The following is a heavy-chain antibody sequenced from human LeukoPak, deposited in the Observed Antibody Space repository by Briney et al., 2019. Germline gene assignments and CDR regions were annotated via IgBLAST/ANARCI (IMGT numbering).Heavy chain of an antibody. CDR2: INPNNGGT. CDR3: ARDISSSSGGGY. V-gene: IGHV1-2*02. Sequence: ASVKVSCKASGYTFTGYYMHWVRQAPGQGLEWMGWINPNNGGTNYAQKFQGRVTMTRDTSISTAYMELSRLRSDDTAVYYCARDISSSSGGGYWGQGTLVTVSS. J-gene: IGHJ4*02. D-gene: IGHD6-6*01. CDR1: GYTFTGYY.